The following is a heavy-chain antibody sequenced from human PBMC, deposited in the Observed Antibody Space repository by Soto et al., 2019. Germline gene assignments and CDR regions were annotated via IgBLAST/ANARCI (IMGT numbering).Heavy chain of an antibody. D-gene: IGHD6-13*01. V-gene: IGHV3-30-3*01. CDR1: GFTFSSYA. CDR2: ISYDGSNK. CDR3: ARDRLIAAAGTLKRALNWFDP. J-gene: IGHJ5*02. Sequence: QVQLVESGGGVVQPGRSLRLSCAASGFTFSSYAMHWVRQAPGKGLEWVAVISYDGSNKYYADSVKGRFTISRDNSKNTLYLQMNSRRAEDTAVYYCARDRLIAAAGTLKRALNWFDPWGQGTLVTVSS.